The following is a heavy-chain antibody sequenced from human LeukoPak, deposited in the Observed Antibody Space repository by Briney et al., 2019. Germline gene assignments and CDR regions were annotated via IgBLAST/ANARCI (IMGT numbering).Heavy chain of an antibody. D-gene: IGHD3-10*01. CDR3: ARGPGPLLWFGELDY. CDR1: GYTFTSYG. J-gene: IGHJ4*02. CDR2: ISAYNGNT. Sequence: ASVKVSCKASGYTFTSYGISWVRQAPGQGLEWMGWISAYNGNTNYAQKLQGRVTMTTDTSTSTAYMELRSLRSDDTAVYYCARGPGPLLWFGELDYWGQGTLVTVSS. V-gene: IGHV1-18*01.